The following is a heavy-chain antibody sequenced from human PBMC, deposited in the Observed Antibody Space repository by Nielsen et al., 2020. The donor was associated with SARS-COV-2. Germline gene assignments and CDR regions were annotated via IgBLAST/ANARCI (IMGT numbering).Heavy chain of an antibody. CDR2: ISYDGSNK. Sequence: GGSLRLSCAASGFTFSSYGMHWVRQAPGKGLEWVAVISYDGSNKYYADSVKGRFTISRDNSKNTLYLQMNSLRAEDTAVYYCAKDDLSRDWLFDYWGQGTLVTVSS. CDR1: GFTFSSYG. V-gene: IGHV3-30*18. J-gene: IGHJ4*02. CDR3: AKDDLSRDWLFDY. D-gene: IGHD6-19*01.